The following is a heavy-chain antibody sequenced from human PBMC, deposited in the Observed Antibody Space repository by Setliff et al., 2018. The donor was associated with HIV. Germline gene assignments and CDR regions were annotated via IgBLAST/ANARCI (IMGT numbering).Heavy chain of an antibody. Sequence: LRLSCAASGFTFSSFAMYWVRQAPGEGQEWVSSISSSSTYMFYADSVRGRFTISRDNAKNSLYLEMNTLRADDTAVYYCVRDLSGYSSSWGEYFQHWGQGTLVTVSS. CDR1: GFTFSSFA. CDR2: ISSSSTYM. D-gene: IGHD6-13*01. V-gene: IGHV3-21*01. CDR3: VRDLSGYSSSWGEYFQH. J-gene: IGHJ1*01.